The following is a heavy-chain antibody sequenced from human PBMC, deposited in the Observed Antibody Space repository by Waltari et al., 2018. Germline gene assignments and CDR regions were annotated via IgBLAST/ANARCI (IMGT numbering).Heavy chain of an antibody. CDR1: GGSISSYY. J-gene: IGHJ4*02. CDR3: ARDRGYQDY. Sequence: QVQLQESGPGLVKPSETLSLTCTVSGGSISSYYWSWIRQPPGKGLEWIGYIYSSGSTNYNPYLKSRVIISVDTSKNQFSLKVRSMTAADTAVYYCARDRGYQDYWGQGTLVTVSS. D-gene: IGHD3-10*01. V-gene: IGHV4-59*01. CDR2: IYSSGST.